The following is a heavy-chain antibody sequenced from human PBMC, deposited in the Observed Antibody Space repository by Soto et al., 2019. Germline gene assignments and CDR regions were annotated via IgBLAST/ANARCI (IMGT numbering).Heavy chain of an antibody. D-gene: IGHD2-15*01. Sequence: GESLKISCKASGYRFTDFWITWVRQMPGKGLEWMGIIYPGDSDTRYNPSFQGLVTISTDNSISTAYLQWSSLKASDTAIYYCARHGCSDGVCYSFLGWYHYKMDVWGQGTTVTVSS. CDR1: GYRFTDFW. CDR2: IYPGDSDT. CDR3: ARHGCSDGVCYSFLGWYHYKMDV. J-gene: IGHJ6*03. V-gene: IGHV5-51*01.